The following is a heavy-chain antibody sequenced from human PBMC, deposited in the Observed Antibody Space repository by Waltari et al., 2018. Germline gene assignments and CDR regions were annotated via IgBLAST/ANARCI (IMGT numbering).Heavy chain of an antibody. CDR3: ARDQDSNPFWYHYYGMDV. J-gene: IGHJ6*02. Sequence: EVQLVESGGGLVQPGGSLRLSCAASGFTFSSYWMSWVRQAPGKGLEWVANIKQDGSEKYVVDSVKCRFTSSSDNAKNSLYLQMNSLRAEDTAVYYCARDQDSNPFWYHYYGMDVWGQGTTVTVSS. D-gene: IGHD2-15*01. CDR1: GFTFSSYW. V-gene: IGHV3-7*01. CDR2: IKQDGSEK.